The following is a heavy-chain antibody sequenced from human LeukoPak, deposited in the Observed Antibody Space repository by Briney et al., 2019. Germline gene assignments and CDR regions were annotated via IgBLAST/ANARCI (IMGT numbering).Heavy chain of an antibody. D-gene: IGHD3-10*01. CDR2: IYYSGST. V-gene: IGHV4-59*08. J-gene: IGHJ4*02. CDR1: GGSISSYY. Sequence: SETLSLTCTVSGGSISSYYWSWIRQPPGKGLEWIGYIYYSGSTNYNPSLTSRVTISVDTSKNQFSLKLSSVTAADTAVYYCARTGSGSYDLFDYWGQGTLVTVSS. CDR3: ARTGSGSYDLFDY.